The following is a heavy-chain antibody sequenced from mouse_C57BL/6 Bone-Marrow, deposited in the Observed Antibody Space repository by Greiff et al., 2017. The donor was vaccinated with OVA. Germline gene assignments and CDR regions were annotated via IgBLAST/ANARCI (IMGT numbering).Heavy chain of an antibody. Sequence: QVQLQQPGAELVRPGTSVKLSCKASGYTFTSYWMHWVKQRPGQGLEWIGVIDPSDSYTNYNQKFKGKATLTVDTSSSTAYMQLSSLTSEDSAVYYCASYDGYYYYAMDYWGQGTSVTVSS. CDR1: GYTFTSYW. CDR3: ASYDGYYYYAMDY. D-gene: IGHD2-3*01. J-gene: IGHJ4*01. V-gene: IGHV1-59*01. CDR2: IDPSDSYT.